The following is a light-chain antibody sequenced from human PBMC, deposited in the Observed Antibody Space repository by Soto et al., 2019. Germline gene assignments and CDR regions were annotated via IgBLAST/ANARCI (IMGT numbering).Light chain of an antibody. J-gene: IGKJ5*01. CDR2: GAS. CDR1: QSVSSSY. Sequence: EIVLTQSPGTLSLSPGERATLSCRASQSVSSSYLAWYQQKPGQAPRLPIYGASSRATGIPDRFSRSGSGTDFTLTTSSLEPEDLEVYYCEQYGSSPITFGQGTRLEIK. CDR3: EQYGSSPIT. V-gene: IGKV3-20*01.